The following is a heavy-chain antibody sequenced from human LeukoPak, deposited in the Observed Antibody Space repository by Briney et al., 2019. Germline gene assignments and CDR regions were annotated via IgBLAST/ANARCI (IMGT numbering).Heavy chain of an antibody. CDR1: GCFITSYW. V-gene: IGHV5-51*01. D-gene: IGHD3-3*01. CDR2: IYPGDSDT. CDR3: ARLSDFWSGPFDP. J-gene: IGHJ5*02. Sequence: GAALQISCKGSGCFITSYWISWGRQMPGKGREWMGIIYPGDSDTRYSPSFQGQVTISADKSISTAYLQWSTLKASDTAMYYCARLSDFWSGPFDPWGQGTLVTVSS.